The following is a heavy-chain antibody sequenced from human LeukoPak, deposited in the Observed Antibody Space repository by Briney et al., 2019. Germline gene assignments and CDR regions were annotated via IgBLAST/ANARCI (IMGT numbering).Heavy chain of an antibody. J-gene: IGHJ5*02. CDR1: GGTFSSYA. CDR3: TRAVDMVAAAHNWFDP. D-gene: IGHD6-13*01. V-gene: IGHV1-69*04. Sequence: SVKVSCKASGGTFSSYAISWVRQAPGQGLEWMGRIIPILGIANYAQKFQGRVTITADKSTSTAYMELSSLRSEDTAVYYCTRAVDMVAAAHNWFDPWGQGTLVTVSS. CDR2: IIPILGIA.